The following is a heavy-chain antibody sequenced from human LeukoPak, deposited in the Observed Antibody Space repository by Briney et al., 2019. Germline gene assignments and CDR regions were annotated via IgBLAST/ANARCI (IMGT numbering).Heavy chain of an antibody. J-gene: IGHJ4*02. D-gene: IGHD1-14*01. CDR3: AKGHSAHGTGFDC. Sequence: KTGGSLRLSCAASGFTFSTYSMNWVRQAPGKGLEWVSSISSSRTYIYYADSVKGRFTISRDNAKNSLYLQMNSLRAEDTAVYYCAKGHSAHGTGFDCWGQGTLVAVSS. CDR1: GFTFSTYS. V-gene: IGHV3-21*01. CDR2: ISSSRTYI.